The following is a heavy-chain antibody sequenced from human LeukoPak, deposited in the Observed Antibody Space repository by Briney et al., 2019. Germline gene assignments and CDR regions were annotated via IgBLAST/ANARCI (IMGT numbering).Heavy chain of an antibody. J-gene: IGHJ4*02. Sequence: SETLSLTCTVSGGPISSSRYYWGWIRQPTGKGLEWIGNIYYSGNTYYNPSLKSRVTISVDTSKNQLSLKLNSVTAADTAVYYCARAGDRIAAAGTFDYWGQGTLVTVSS. CDR3: ARAGDRIAAAGTFDY. D-gene: IGHD6-13*01. V-gene: IGHV4-39*07. CDR1: GGPISSSRYY. CDR2: IYYSGNT.